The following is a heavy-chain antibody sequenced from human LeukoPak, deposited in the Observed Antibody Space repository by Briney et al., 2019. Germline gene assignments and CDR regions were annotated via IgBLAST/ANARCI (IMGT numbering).Heavy chain of an antibody. CDR3: ARSGYCTTGSCYSILDY. Sequence: PSETLSLTCTVSGASLSSSIYYWGWIRQPPGKGLEWIGTIYYSGSTSYNSSIKSRVTISIDTSKKEFSLKLRSVTAADTAVYYCARSGYCTTGSCYSILDYWGQGILVTVSS. J-gene: IGHJ4*02. V-gene: IGHV4-39*01. CDR2: IYYSGST. D-gene: IGHD2-15*01. CDR1: GASLSSSIYY.